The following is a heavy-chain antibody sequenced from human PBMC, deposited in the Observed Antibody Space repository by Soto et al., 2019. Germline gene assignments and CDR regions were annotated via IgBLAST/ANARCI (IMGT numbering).Heavy chain of an antibody. Sequence: QVQLVQSGAEVKKPGASVKVSCKASGYTFTTYGISWVRQAPGQGLEWMGWISAYNGNTNYAQKVQGRVTMTTDTSTSTAYMELRSLRSDDTAVYDCARDYSSSWYRWFNPWGQGTLVTVSS. V-gene: IGHV1-18*01. D-gene: IGHD6-13*01. J-gene: IGHJ5*02. CDR3: ARDYSSSWYRWFNP. CDR1: GYTFTTYG. CDR2: ISAYNGNT.